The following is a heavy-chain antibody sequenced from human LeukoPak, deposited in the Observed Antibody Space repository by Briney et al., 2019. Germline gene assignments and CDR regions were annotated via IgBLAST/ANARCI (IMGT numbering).Heavy chain of an antibody. D-gene: IGHD3-22*01. CDR1: GYTFTDYY. CDR2: INPNSGGT. J-gene: IGHJ6*02. Sequence: ASVKVSCKASGYTFTDYYMHWVRQAPGHGLEWMGWINPNSGGTNYAQKFQGRVTMTRDTSISTAYMKLSRLTSDDTAVYSCARGSGITMIVVVDDYYYYGMDVWGQGTTVTVS. CDR3: ARGSGITMIVVVDDYYYYGMDV. V-gene: IGHV1-2*02.